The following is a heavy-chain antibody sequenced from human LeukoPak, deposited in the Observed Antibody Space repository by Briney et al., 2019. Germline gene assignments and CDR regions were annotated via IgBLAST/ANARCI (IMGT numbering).Heavy chain of an antibody. J-gene: IGHJ4*02. CDR1: GYTFSSYG. V-gene: IGHV1-18*01. CDR3: ARDVVRGYTYGHLQDY. CDR2: ISVYNGNT. D-gene: IGHD5-18*01. Sequence: ASVKVSCKASGYTFSSYGISWVRQAPGQGLEWMGWISVYNGNTDYAQKLQGRVTMTTDTSTSTAYMELRSLISDDTAVYYCARDVVRGYTYGHLQDYWGQGTLVTVSS.